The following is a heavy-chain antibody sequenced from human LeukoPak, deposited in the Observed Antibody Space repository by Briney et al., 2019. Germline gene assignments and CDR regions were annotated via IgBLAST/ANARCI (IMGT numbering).Heavy chain of an antibody. CDR3: ARQLTAMATYYFDY. CDR1: GGSISSSSHY. D-gene: IGHD5-18*01. CDR2: IYYSGST. V-gene: IGHV4-39*01. J-gene: IGHJ4*02. Sequence: SETLSLTCTVSGGSISSSSHYWGWIRQPPGKGLEWIGSIYYSGSTYYNPSLKSRVTISVDTSKNQFSLKLSSVTAADTAVYYCARQLTAMATYYFDYWGQGTLVTVSS.